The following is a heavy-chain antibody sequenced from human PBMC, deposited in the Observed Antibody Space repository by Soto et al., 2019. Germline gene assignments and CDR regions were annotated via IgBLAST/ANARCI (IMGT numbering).Heavy chain of an antibody. CDR3: ARWPDGYYYYGMDV. Sequence: QVQLVQSGAEVKKPGASVKVSCKASGYTFTSYDINWVRQATGQGLEWMGWMNPNSGNTGYAQKFQGRFTMTRNTYISTSYMELSSLRSEDTAVYYCARWPDGYYYYGMDVCGQGTTVTVFS. V-gene: IGHV1-8*01. J-gene: IGHJ6*02. CDR2: MNPNSGNT. CDR1: GYTFTSYD.